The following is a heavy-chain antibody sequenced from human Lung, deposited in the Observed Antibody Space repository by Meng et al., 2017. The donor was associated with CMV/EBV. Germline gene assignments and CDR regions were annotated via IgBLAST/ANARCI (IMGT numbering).Heavy chain of an antibody. CDR1: GFTFSSFS. V-gene: IGHV3-21*01. CDR3: VRDRLGGRLFDY. D-gene: IGHD2-15*01. CDR2: INSISTFI. J-gene: IGHJ4*02. Sequence: GGSLSLSCAASGFTFSSFSMNWVRQAPGKGLEWVSSINSISTFIYYADSVKGRFTISRDNAKNSLYLHMSSLRAEDTAVYYCVRDRLGGRLFDYWGQGTLVTVSS.